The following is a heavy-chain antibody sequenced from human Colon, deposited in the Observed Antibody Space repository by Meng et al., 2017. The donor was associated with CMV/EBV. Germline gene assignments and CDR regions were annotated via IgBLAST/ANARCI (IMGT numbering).Heavy chain of an antibody. CDR3: ANWAGDDRTGYYPN. Sequence: GESLKISCAASGFTFSSYAMSWVRQSPGKGLECVAFIAFDGSKNHYADSVKGRFTISRDNSRNMLYLLMNSLRTEDTAVYYCANWAGDDRTGYYPNWGQGTGVTVSS. CDR2: IAFDGSKN. D-gene: IGHD3-22*01. CDR1: GFTFSSYA. V-gene: IGHV3-30*02. J-gene: IGHJ4*02.